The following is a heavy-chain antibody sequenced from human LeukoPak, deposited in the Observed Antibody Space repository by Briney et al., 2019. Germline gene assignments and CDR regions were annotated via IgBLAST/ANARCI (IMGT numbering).Heavy chain of an antibody. CDR1: GGSVSSGSYY. Sequence: SETLSLTCTVSGGSVSSGSYYWSWIRQPPGKGLEWIGEINHSGSTNYNPSLKSRVTISVDTSKNQFSLKLSSVTAADTAVYYCARRLLGYSSSWYEYILGWFDPWGQGTLVTVSS. J-gene: IGHJ5*02. D-gene: IGHD6-13*01. CDR2: INHSGST. CDR3: ARRLLGYSSSWYEYILGWFDP. V-gene: IGHV4-39*07.